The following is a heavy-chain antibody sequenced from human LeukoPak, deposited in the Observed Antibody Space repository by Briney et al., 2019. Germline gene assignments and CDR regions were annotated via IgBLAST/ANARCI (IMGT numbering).Heavy chain of an antibody. Sequence: GGSLRLSCGASGFTFSSYSMNWVRQAPGKGLEWVSSISISSSYIYYADPVKGRFTISRDNAKHSLYLQMNSLRAEDTAVYYCASDFVAYYDFWSGFGSYYGMDVWGQGTTVTVSS. V-gene: IGHV3-21*01. J-gene: IGHJ6*02. CDR1: GFTFSSYS. CDR3: ASDFVAYYDFWSGFGSYYGMDV. CDR2: ISISSSYI. D-gene: IGHD3-3*01.